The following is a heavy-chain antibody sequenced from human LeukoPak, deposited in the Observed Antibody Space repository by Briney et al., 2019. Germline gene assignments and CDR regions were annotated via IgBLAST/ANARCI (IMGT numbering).Heavy chain of an antibody. D-gene: IGHD6-13*01. V-gene: IGHV3-11*01. CDR3: AREGTYSSSWYRYFQQ. Sequence: GGSLRLSCAGSGFTFSDTYMSWIRQAPGKGLEWVSSISNRGSSLYYADSVKGRFTISRDNANNSLYLQMNSLRAEDTAVYYCAREGTYSSSWYRYFQQWGHGTLVTVSS. CDR1: GFTFSDTY. J-gene: IGHJ1*01. CDR2: ISNRGSSL.